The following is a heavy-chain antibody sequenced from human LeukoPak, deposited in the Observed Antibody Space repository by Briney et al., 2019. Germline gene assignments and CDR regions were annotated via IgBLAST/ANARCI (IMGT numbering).Heavy chain of an antibody. D-gene: IGHD6-13*01. J-gene: IGHJ4*02. CDR1: GFTLSSYW. CDR3: ARAVAAAGSY. Sequence: GGSLRLSCAASGFTLSSYWISWVRQAPGKGLEWVANINQDGSEKYYVDSVKGRFTISRDNAKNTVYLQMNSLRAEDTAVYYFARAVAAAGSYWGQGTLVTVSS. CDR2: INQDGSEK. V-gene: IGHV3-7*04.